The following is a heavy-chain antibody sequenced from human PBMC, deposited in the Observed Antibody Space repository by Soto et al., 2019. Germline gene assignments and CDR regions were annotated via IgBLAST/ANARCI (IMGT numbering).Heavy chain of an antibody. V-gene: IGHV3-23*01. CDR1: GFTFNNYA. D-gene: IGHD2-8*01. CDR2: ISASGGST. J-gene: IGHJ3*02. Sequence: SLRLSCAASGFTFNNYAMNWVRQAPGKGLEWVSSISASGGSTYYADSVRGRFTISRDNSKNTLYLQTNSLRAEDTAVYYCAKARTRSYADALDIWGQGTLVTVSS. CDR3: AKARTRSYADALDI.